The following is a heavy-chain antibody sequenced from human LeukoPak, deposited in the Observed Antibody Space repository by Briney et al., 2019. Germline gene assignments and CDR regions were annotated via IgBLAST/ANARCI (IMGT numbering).Heavy chain of an antibody. Sequence: GASVKVSCKASGGTFSSYALSWVRQAPGQGLEWMGWISGYNGNTNYAQKLQGRVTMTTDTSTSTAYMELRSLRSDDTAVYYCARAPLYGSCEYWGQGTLVTVSS. CDR2: ISGYNGNT. J-gene: IGHJ4*02. V-gene: IGHV1-18*01. CDR1: GGTFSSYA. CDR3: ARAPLYGSCEY. D-gene: IGHD6-6*01.